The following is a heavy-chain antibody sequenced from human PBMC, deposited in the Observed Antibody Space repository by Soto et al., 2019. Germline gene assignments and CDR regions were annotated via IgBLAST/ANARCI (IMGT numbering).Heavy chain of an antibody. V-gene: IGHV4-39*01. CDR3: ARHDGSSIYYYYGMDV. D-gene: IGHD2-21*01. Sequence: LCGGSISSSSYYWGWIRQPPGKGLEWIGSIYYSGSTYYNPSLKSRVTISVDTSKNQFSLKLSSVTAADTAVYYCARHDGSSIYYYYGMDVWGQGTTVTVSS. CDR2: IYYSGST. J-gene: IGHJ6*02. CDR1: GGSISSSSYY.